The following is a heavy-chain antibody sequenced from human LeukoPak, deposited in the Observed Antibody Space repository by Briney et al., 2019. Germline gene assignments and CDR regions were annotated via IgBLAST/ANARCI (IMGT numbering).Heavy chain of an antibody. CDR1: GFTFSSYT. CDR2: ISTSSSYI. J-gene: IGHJ4*02. D-gene: IGHD4-17*01. CDR3: AREDRDTTVWRV. Sequence: PGGSLRLSCAASGFTFSSYTMNWVRQAPGKGLEWVSSISTSSSYIYYADSVKGRFTISRDNAKNSLYLQMNSLRAEDTAVYYCAREDRDTTVWRVWGQGTLVTVSS. V-gene: IGHV3-21*01.